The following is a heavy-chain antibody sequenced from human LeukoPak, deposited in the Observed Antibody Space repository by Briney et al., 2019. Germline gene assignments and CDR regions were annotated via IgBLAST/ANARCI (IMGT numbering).Heavy chain of an antibody. J-gene: IGHJ3*02. CDR1: GYTLTELS. CDR3: ATGGREQCPVAAFDI. V-gene: IGHV1-24*01. D-gene: IGHD6-19*01. Sequence: GASVTVSCKVSGYTLTELSMHWVRQAPGKGLEGMGGFHPEDGETMYAKMVQGRVTMTDDPSTDTAYMGRSSLRSEDTGVYYCATGGREQCPVAAFDIWGQGTMVTVSS. CDR2: FHPEDGET.